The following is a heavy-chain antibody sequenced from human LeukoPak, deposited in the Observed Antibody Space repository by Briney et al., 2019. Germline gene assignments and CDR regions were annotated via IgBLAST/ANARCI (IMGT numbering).Heavy chain of an antibody. D-gene: IGHD4-23*01. V-gene: IGHV4-4*09. CDR2: IHVSGGT. CDR3: ARGTSTVVTPNYYYYYSMDV. Sequence: PSETLSLSCTVSGASISSYYWNWIRQSPGKGLEWIGYIHVSGGTSYDPSLKSRVTIAIDTSKNHFSLKLSSVTAADTAVYYCARGTSTVVTPNYYYYYSMDVWGKGITVTVSS. J-gene: IGHJ6*03. CDR1: GASISSYY.